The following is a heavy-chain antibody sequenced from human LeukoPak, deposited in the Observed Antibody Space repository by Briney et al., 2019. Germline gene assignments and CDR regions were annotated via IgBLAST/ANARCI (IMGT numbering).Heavy chain of an antibody. V-gene: IGHV4-61*02. CDR3: ARGTGSKFYYGSGSYHFFDP. D-gene: IGHD3-10*01. Sequence: SETLSLTCTVSGGSISSGSYYWSWIRQPAGKGLEWIGRIYTSGSTNYNPSLKSRVTISVDTSKNQFSLKLSSVTAADTAVYFCARGTGSKFYYGSGSYHFFDPWGQGTLVTVSS. CDR1: GGSISSGSYY. CDR2: IYTSGST. J-gene: IGHJ5*02.